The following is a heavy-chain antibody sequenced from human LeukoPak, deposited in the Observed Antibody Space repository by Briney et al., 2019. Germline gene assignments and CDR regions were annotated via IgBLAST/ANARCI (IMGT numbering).Heavy chain of an antibody. CDR3: ARGGMLNQQLAPFDY. J-gene: IGHJ4*02. D-gene: IGHD6-13*01. Sequence: ASVNVSCKASGYTFTSYYIHWVRQAPGQGLEWMGIINPSGGSTSYAQKFQGRVTMTRATSTSTVYMERSSLRSEDTAVYYWARGGMLNQQLAPFDYWGQGTLVTVSS. CDR1: GYTFTSYY. CDR2: INPSGGST. V-gene: IGHV1-46*01.